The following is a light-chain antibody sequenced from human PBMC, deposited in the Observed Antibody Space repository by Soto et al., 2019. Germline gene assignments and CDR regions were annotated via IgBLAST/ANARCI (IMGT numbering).Light chain of an antibody. J-gene: IGKJ1*01. CDR3: QQYNSYWT. CDR2: DAS. Sequence: IQMTQSPSTLSASVGDRVTITCRASQSISGWLAWYQQKPGKAPNLLIYDASSLESGVPSRFSGSGSGTEFTLTISSLQPDDFATYYCQQYNSYWTFGQGTKVDIK. V-gene: IGKV1-5*01. CDR1: QSISGW.